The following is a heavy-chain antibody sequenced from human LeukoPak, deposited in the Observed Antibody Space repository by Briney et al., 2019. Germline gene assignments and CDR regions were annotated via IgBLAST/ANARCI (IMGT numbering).Heavy chain of an antibody. Sequence: GGSLRLSCAASGFTFSDYYMSWIRQAPGKGLEWVSYISGGGSPTYYADSVKGRFTISRDNAKNSLYLQMNSLRAEDTAVYYCVRAVPAAILGAFDTWGQGTMVTVSS. V-gene: IGHV3-11*04. D-gene: IGHD2-2*02. J-gene: IGHJ3*02. CDR2: ISGGGSPT. CDR3: VRAVPAAILGAFDT. CDR1: GFTFSDYY.